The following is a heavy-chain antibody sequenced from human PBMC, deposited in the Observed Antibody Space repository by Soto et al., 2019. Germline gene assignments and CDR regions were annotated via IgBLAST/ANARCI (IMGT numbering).Heavy chain of an antibody. CDR2: INAFNGIT. J-gene: IGHJ4*02. CDR3: ARHPVAGTYFDY. CDR1: GYTFNSYG. V-gene: IGHV1-18*01. Sequence: QVQLVQSGAEVKKPGASVKVSCKASGYTFNSYGISWVRQAPGQGLEWMGWINAFNGITNYAQKLQGRVTMTRDTSTSTAYMELRSLRSDDTAVYYCARHPVAGTYFDYWGQGTLVTVSS. D-gene: IGHD6-19*01.